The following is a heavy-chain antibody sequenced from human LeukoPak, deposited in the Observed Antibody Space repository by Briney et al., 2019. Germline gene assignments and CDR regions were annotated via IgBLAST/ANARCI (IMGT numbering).Heavy chain of an antibody. V-gene: IGHV7-4-1*02. CDR2: INTNTGNP. CDR1: GYTFTSYA. Sequence: ASVKVSCKASGYTFTSYAMNWVRQAPGQGLEWMGWINTNTGNPTYAQGFTGRFVFSLDTSVSTAYLQISSLKAEDTAVYYCARDRGPPGYGSGRSLYYYYYGMDVRGQGTTVTVSS. J-gene: IGHJ6*02. CDR3: ARDRGPPGYGSGRSLYYYYYGMDV. D-gene: IGHD3-10*01.